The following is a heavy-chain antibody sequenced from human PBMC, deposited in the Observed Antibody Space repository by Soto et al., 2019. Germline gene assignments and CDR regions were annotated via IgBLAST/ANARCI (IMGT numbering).Heavy chain of an antibody. J-gene: IGHJ5*02. V-gene: IGHV4-34*01. D-gene: IGHD6-13*01. CDR3: ASCLIAAAGMDNWFDP. CDR1: GGSFSGYY. CDR2: INHSGST. Sequence: QVQLQQWGAGLLKPSETLSLTCAVYGGSFSGYYWSWIRQPPGKGLEWIGEINHSGSTNYNPSLKRRVTISVDTSKNQFSLKLSSVTAADTAVYYCASCLIAAAGMDNWFDPWGQGTLVTVSS.